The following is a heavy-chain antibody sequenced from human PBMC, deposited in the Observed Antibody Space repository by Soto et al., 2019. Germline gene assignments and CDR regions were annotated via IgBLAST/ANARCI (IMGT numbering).Heavy chain of an antibody. D-gene: IGHD3-3*01. CDR1: GGTFSSYA. CDR3: ARRDPRRSGSGYYIYYYYGMDV. CDR2: IIPIFGTA. Sequence: QVQLVQSGAEVKKPGSSVKVSCKASGGTFSSYAISWVRQAPGQGLEWMGGIIPIFGTANYAQKFQGRVTITADESTSTAYMELSSLRTEDTAVYYCARRDPRRSGSGYYIYYYYGMDVWGQGTTVTVSS. J-gene: IGHJ6*02. V-gene: IGHV1-69*12.